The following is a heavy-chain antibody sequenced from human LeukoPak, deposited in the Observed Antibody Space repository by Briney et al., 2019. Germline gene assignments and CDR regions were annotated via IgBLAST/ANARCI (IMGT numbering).Heavy chain of an antibody. CDR1: GGSISSYY. D-gene: IGHD3-10*01. CDR3: ARVSWFGELARGYYYYMDV. Sequence: SETLSLTCTVSGGSISSYYWSWIRQPAGKGLEWIGRIYTSGSTNYNPSLKSRVTISVDTSKNQFSLKLSSVTAADTAVYYCARVSWFGELARGYYYYMDVWGKGTTVTVSS. V-gene: IGHV4-4*07. J-gene: IGHJ6*03. CDR2: IYTSGST.